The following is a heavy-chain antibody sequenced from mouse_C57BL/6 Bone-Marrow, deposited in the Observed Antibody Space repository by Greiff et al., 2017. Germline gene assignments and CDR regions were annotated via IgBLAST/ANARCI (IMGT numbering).Heavy chain of an antibody. CDR1: GFTFSDYG. J-gene: IGHJ1*03. V-gene: IGHV5-17*01. CDR3: ASRTTVVAYWYFDV. D-gene: IGHD1-1*01. CDR2: ISSGSSTI. Sequence: EVKLVESGGGLVKPGGSLKLSCAASGFTFSDYGMHWVRQAPEKGLEWVAYISSGSSTIYYADTVKGRFTISRDNAKNTLFLQMTSLRSEDTAMYYCASRTTVVAYWYFDVWGTGTTVTVSS.